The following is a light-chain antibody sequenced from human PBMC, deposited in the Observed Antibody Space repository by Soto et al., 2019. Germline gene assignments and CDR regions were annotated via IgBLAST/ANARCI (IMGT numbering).Light chain of an antibody. Sequence: IQMTQSPSTLSGSVWDRGTITCRASQTISSWLAWYQQKPGKAPKLLIYKGSDLQSGVPSRFSGSGSGAEFTLTISSLQPDDVATYYCLQYNNYPWTFGQGTKVDIK. J-gene: IGKJ1*01. CDR1: QTISSW. CDR3: LQYNNYPWT. V-gene: IGKV1-5*03. CDR2: KGS.